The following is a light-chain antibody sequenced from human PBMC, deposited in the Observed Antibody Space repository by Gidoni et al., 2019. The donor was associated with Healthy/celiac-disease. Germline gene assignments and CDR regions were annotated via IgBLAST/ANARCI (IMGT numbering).Light chain of an antibody. J-gene: IGKJ4*01. CDR2: AAS. CDR3: QQNDSTLPLT. CDR1: QSSSSY. Sequence: DIQLTPPLSSLSASVGARVTITCRASQSSSSYLNWYQQKPGKAPTLLIYAASSLQSGVPSRFSGSGSGTDFTLTISSLEPEDFAAYYCQQNDSTLPLTFGRGTKVEIK. V-gene: IGKV1-39*01.